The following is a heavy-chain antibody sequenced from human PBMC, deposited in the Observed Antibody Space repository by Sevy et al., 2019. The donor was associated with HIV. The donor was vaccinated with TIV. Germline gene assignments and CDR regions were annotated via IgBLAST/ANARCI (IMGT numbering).Heavy chain of an antibody. Sequence: ASVKVSCKASGGTFSSYAISWVRQAPGQGLECMGGIIPIFGTANYAQKFQGRVTITADKSTSTAYMELSSLRSEDTAVYYCARINPVDRMYYFDYWGQRTLVTVSS. CDR2: IIPIFGTA. V-gene: IGHV1-69*06. CDR1: GGTFSSYA. CDR3: ARINPVDRMYYFDY. J-gene: IGHJ4*02. D-gene: IGHD2-15*01.